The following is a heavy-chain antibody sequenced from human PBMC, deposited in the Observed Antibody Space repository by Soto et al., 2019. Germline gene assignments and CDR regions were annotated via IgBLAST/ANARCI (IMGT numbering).Heavy chain of an antibody. Sequence: PSETLSLTCTVSGGSISSGGYYWSWIRQHPGKGLEWIGYIYYSGSTYYNPSLKSRVTISVDTSKNQFSLKLSSVTAADTAVYYCARATSPGFSPPDYWGQGTLVTVSS. CDR1: GGSISSGGYY. V-gene: IGHV4-31*03. J-gene: IGHJ4*02. CDR2: IYYSGST. CDR3: ARATSPGFSPPDY. D-gene: IGHD3-3*01.